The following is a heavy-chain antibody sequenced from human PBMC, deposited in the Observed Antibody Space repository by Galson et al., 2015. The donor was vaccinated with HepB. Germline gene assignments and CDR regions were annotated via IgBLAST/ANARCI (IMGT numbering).Heavy chain of an antibody. CDR2: ISYDGSNK. V-gene: IGHV3-30*18. J-gene: IGHJ6*02. CDR3: AKDGSFGSGSLSV. CDR1: GFTFSRYD. Sequence: SLRLSCAASGFTFSRYDMHWVRQAPGKGLEWVAVISYDGSNKYYADSVKGQFTISRDNSKNTLYVQMNSLRAEDTAVYYCAKDGSFGSGSLSVWGQGTTVTVSS. D-gene: IGHD3-10*01.